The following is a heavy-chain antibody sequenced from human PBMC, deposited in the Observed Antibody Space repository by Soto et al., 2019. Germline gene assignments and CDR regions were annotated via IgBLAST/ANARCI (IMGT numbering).Heavy chain of an antibody. D-gene: IGHD1-26*01. J-gene: IGHJ6*02. V-gene: IGHV4-34*01. CDR3: AVGGSYFYYYGMDV. CDR1: GGSFSGYY. CDR2: INHSGST. Sequence: SETLSLTCAVYGGSFSGYYWSWIRQPPGKGLEWIGEINHSGSTNYNPSLKSRVTISVDTSKNQFSLKLSSVTAADTAVYYCAVGGSYFYYYGMDVWGQGTTVTVSS.